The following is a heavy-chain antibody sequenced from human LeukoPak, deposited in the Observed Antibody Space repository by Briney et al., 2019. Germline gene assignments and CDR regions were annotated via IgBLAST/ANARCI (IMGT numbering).Heavy chain of an antibody. CDR3: AKDEGNTALFTHYFDY. V-gene: IGHV3-30*18. CDR1: GFSFSSYG. D-gene: IGHD5-18*01. CDR2: VSNDGSTK. Sequence: GRSLRLSCAASGFSFSSYGMHWVRQAPGKGLEWVAIVSNDGSTKYYADPVKGRFTISRDNSKNMLYLQMDSLRAEDSAVYYCAKDEGNTALFTHYFDYWGQGTLVTVSS. J-gene: IGHJ4*02.